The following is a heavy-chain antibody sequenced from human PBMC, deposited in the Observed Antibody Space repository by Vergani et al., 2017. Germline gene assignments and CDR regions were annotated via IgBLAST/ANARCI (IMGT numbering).Heavy chain of an antibody. D-gene: IGHD3-10*01. CDR1: GFTFDDYA. CDR2: ISGSGGST. V-gene: IGHV3-23*04. J-gene: IGHJ4*02. Sequence: EVQLVESGGGLVQPGRSLRLSCAASGFTFDDYAMHWVRQAPGKGLEWVSGISGSGGSTYYADSVKGRFTISRDNSKNTLYLQMNSLRAEDTAVYYCAKDYGYYGSGSYHDYWGQGTLVTVSS. CDR3: AKDYGYYGSGSYHDY.